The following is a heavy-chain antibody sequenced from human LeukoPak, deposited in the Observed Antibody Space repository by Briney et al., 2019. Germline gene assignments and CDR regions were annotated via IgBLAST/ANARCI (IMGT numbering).Heavy chain of an antibody. CDR2: TFHNGNS. D-gene: IGHD2-15*01. Sequence: PSETLSLTCTVSGGSISSFYWSWIRQAPGTGLEWIGHTFHNGNSNYNPSLKTRVTLSLDTSKNQFSLKLNSVTAADTAVYYCASTEGYCSGGTCYSMEYFRHWGQGTKVAVSS. CDR3: ASTEGYCSGGTCYSMEYFRH. V-gene: IGHV4-59*01. J-gene: IGHJ1*01. CDR1: GGSISSFY.